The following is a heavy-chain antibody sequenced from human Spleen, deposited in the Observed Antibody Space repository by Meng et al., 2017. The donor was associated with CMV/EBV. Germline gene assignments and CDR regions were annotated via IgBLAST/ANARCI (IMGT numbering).Heavy chain of an antibody. Sequence: GGSLRLSCAVSGFTFSSHWMTWVRQAPGEGLEWVANINQDGSQKNYVDSVKGRFTISRDNAKNSLFLQMNSLRAEDTAVYYCARVAAAGRGMDVWAQGPRSPSP. J-gene: IGHJ6*02. V-gene: IGHV3-7*04. CDR3: ARVAAAGRGMDV. CDR1: GFTFSSHW. D-gene: IGHD6-13*01. CDR2: INQDGSQK.